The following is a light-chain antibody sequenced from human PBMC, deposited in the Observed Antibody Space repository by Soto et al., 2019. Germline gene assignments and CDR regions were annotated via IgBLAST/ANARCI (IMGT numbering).Light chain of an antibody. CDR2: AAS. V-gene: IGKV3-20*01. Sequence: EIVLTQSPGTLSLSPGERATLSCRASQSVSSAYLAWYQHKPGQPPTLLIYAASSRVTGIPDRFSGGGSGTDFTITSSRLEPEDFAVYYCQQYGSSSTWTFGQGTKVEIK. CDR3: QQYGSSSTWT. J-gene: IGKJ1*01. CDR1: QSVSSAY.